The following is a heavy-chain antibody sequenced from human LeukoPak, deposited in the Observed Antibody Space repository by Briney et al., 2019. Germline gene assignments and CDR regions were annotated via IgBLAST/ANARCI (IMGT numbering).Heavy chain of an antibody. CDR1: GYTFTGYY. V-gene: IGHV1-2*02. J-gene: IGHJ6*02. Sequence: GASVKLSCKASGYTFTGYYMHWVRQAPGQGLEWMGWINPNSGGTNYAQKFQGRVTMTRDTSISTAYMDLSRLRSDDTAVYYCATFKIAARTRNYYGMDVWGQGTTVTVSS. CDR3: ATFKIAARTRNYYGMDV. CDR2: INPNSGGT. D-gene: IGHD6-6*01.